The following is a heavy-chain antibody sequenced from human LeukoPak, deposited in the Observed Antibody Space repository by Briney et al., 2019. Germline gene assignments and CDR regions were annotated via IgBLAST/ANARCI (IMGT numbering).Heavy chain of an antibody. CDR3: ARSFGEFNWYYFDY. V-gene: IGHV5-51*01. CDR2: IYPGDSDT. D-gene: IGHD3-10*01. Sequence: GESLKISCKGSGYRFTSYWIGWVRQMPGKGLEWMGIIYPGDSDTRYSPSFQGPVPISADKSISTAYLQWSSLKASDTAMYYCARSFGEFNWYYFDYWGQGTLVTVSS. J-gene: IGHJ4*02. CDR1: GYRFTSYW.